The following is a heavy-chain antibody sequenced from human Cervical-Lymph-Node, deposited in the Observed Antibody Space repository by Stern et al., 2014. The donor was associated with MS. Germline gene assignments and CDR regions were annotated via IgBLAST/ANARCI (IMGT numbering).Heavy chain of an antibody. J-gene: IGHJ4*02. CDR2: IIPSGGST. CDR1: GYTFTSYY. Sequence: VQLEESGAEVKEPGATVKVSCKASGYTFTSYYIHWVRQDPGQGLEWMGIIIPSGGSTNYAQKFQGRVTMTRDMSTSTVYMDMSSLRSEDTAVYFCVREMSGGHFDYWGQGTLVTVSS. D-gene: IGHD2-8*02. CDR3: VREMSGGHFDY. V-gene: IGHV1-46*03.